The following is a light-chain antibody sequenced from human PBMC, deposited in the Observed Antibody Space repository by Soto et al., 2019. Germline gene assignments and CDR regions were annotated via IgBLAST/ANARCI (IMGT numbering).Light chain of an antibody. J-gene: IGLJ1*01. CDR1: SSDVGGYNY. Sequence: QSALTQPPSASGSPGQSVTISCTGTSSDVGGYNYVSWYQQHPGKAPRLVIYEVTKRPSGVPDRFSGSKSGNTASLTVSGLQADEEADYYCSSFSGFSTVFGTGTKLTVL. CDR3: SSFSGFSTV. V-gene: IGLV2-8*01. CDR2: EVT.